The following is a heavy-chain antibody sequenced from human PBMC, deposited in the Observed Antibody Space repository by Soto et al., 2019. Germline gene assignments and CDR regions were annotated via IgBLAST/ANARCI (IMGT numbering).Heavy chain of an antibody. V-gene: IGHV4-39*01. D-gene: IGHD6-13*01. CDR2: IYYSGST. CDR1: GGSISSSSYY. CDR3: ARHWLSSSWPLGYGMDV. J-gene: IGHJ6*02. Sequence: QLQLQESGPGLVKPSETLSLTCTVSGGSISSSSYYWGWIRQPPGKGLEWIGSIYYSGSTYYNPSLTSRVTISVDTSKNPFSLKLSSVTAADTAVYYCARHWLSSSWPLGYGMDVWGQGTTVTVSS.